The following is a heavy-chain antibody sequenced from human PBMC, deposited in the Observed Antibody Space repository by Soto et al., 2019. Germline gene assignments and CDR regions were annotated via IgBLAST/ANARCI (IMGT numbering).Heavy chain of an antibody. CDR3: ARDKITGLFDY. Sequence: SETLSLTCTVSGGSISSGDYYWSWIRQPPGTGLEWIGEINHSGSTNYNPSLKSRVTISVDTSKTQFSLKLTSVTAADTAVYYCARDKITGLFDYWGQGTLVTVSS. CDR1: GGSISSGDYY. CDR2: INHSGST. D-gene: IGHD2-8*02. V-gene: IGHV4-39*07. J-gene: IGHJ4*02.